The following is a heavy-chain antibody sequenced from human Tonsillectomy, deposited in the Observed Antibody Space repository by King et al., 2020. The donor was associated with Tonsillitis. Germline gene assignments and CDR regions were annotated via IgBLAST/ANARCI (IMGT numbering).Heavy chain of an antibody. CDR3: ARSPNYYDSSGYSWAFDM. J-gene: IGHJ3*02. Sequence: VQLVESGPGLVKPSGTLSLPCAVSGGAISSSNWWGWVRQPPGKGLEWIGEIYHTGRTNYNPFLTSRVAISVDNSKNQFSLELTSVTAADTAVYYCARSPNYYDSSGYSWAFDMWGQGTMVTVSS. V-gene: IGHV4-4*02. D-gene: IGHD3-22*01. CDR2: IYHTGRT. CDR1: GGAISSSNW.